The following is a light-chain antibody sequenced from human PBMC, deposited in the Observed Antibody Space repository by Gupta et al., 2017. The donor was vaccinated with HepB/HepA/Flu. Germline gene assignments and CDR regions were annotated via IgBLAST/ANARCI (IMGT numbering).Light chain of an antibody. Sequence: DIQIIQSPSSLSASVGDRVTITCRASQSIRNYLNWYQQKPGKAPKLLIYTASSLQSGVPTRFSGSGSGTDFTLTISRLQPEDFASYCCQQSDSFPFTFGQGTKLEIK. CDR3: QQSDSFPFT. V-gene: IGKV1-39*01. CDR1: QSIRNY. J-gene: IGKJ2*01. CDR2: TAS.